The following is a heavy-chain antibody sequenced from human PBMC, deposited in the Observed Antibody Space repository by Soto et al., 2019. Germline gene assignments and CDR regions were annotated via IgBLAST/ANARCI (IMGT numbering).Heavy chain of an antibody. Sequence: GWSLRISCAASVFTFIDYAMHWVRQAPGKGLEWVAIISFDGSNEHYADSVQGRFTISRDNSENTLYLQMNSLRADDTAVYYCARPAATVIFYSGMDVWGQGTTVTVSS. J-gene: IGHJ6*02. D-gene: IGHD4-17*01. CDR1: VFTFIDYA. CDR3: ARPAATVIFYSGMDV. CDR2: ISFDGSNE. V-gene: IGHV3-30-3*01.